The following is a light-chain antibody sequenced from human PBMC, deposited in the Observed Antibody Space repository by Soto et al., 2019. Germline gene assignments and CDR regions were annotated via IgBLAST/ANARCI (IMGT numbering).Light chain of an antibody. CDR1: SSDVGGYNF. V-gene: IGLV2-14*03. Sequence: QSVLTHPASVSGSPGQSITISGTGTSSDVGGYNFVSWYQQHPGEAPKLVMFDVSNRPSGISSRFSGSKSGNTASLTISGLQAEDEAVYYCSSYTSSTTVYVFGAGTKVTV. CDR3: SSYTSSTTVYV. CDR2: DVS. J-gene: IGLJ1*01.